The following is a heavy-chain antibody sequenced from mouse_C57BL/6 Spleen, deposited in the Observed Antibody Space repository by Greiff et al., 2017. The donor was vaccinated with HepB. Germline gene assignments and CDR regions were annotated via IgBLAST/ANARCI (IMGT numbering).Heavy chain of an antibody. D-gene: IGHD1-1*01. CDR1: GYTFTNYW. Sequence: QVQLKESGAELVRPGTSVKMSCKASGYTFTNYWIGWAKQRPGHGLEWIGDIYPGGGYTNYNEKFKGKATLTADKSSSTAYMQFSSLTSEDSAIYYCARVYYYGSSSETWFAYWGQGTLVTVSA. V-gene: IGHV1-63*01. J-gene: IGHJ3*01. CDR2: IYPGGGYT. CDR3: ARVYYYGSSSETWFAY.